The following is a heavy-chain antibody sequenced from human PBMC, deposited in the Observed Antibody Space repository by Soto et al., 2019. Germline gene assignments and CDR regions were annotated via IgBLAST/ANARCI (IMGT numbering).Heavy chain of an antibody. J-gene: IGHJ4*02. Sequence: PGGSLRLSCAASGFTFSSYGMHWVRQAPGKGLEWVAVISYDGSNKYYADSVKGRSTISRDNSKNTLYLQMNSLRAEDTAVYYCAKEGNDILTGYYYDYFDYWGQGTLVTVSS. V-gene: IGHV3-30*18. CDR1: GFTFSSYG. CDR3: AKEGNDILTGYYYDYFDY. CDR2: ISYDGSNK. D-gene: IGHD3-9*01.